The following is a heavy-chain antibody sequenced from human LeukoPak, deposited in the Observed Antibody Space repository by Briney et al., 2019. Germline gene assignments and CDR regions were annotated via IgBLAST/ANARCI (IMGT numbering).Heavy chain of an antibody. V-gene: IGHV3-30*18. CDR3: AKEVRIAARFDAFDI. Sequence: PGGSLRLSCAASGFTFSSYGMPWVRQAPGKGLEWVAVISYDGSNKYYADSVKGRFTISRDNSKNTLYLQMNSLRAEDTAVYYCAKEVRIAARFDAFDIWGQGTMVTVSS. D-gene: IGHD6-6*01. CDR1: GFTFSSYG. J-gene: IGHJ3*02. CDR2: ISYDGSNK.